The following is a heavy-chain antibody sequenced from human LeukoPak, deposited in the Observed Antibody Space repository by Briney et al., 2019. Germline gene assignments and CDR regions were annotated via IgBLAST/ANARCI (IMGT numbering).Heavy chain of an antibody. D-gene: IGHD5-18*01. CDR3: AKDFRDTAMVWYFDY. V-gene: IGHV3-33*06. J-gene: IGHJ4*02. CDR1: GFTFSSYG. CDR2: IWYDGSNK. Sequence: AGGSLRLSCAASGFTFSSYGMHWVRQAPGKGLEWVAVIWYDGSNKYYADSVKGRFTISRDNSKNTLYLQMNSLRAEDTAVCYCAKDFRDTAMVWYFDYWGQGTLVTVSS.